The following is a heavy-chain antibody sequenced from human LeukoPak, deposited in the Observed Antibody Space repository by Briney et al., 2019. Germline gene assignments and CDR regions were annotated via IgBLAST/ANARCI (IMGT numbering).Heavy chain of an antibody. CDR2: INPNSGGT. V-gene: IGHV1-2*06. J-gene: IGHJ6*02. CDR1: GYTFTGYY. CDR3: ARGAFRAAPAGNYYYHGMDV. D-gene: IGHD6-13*01. Sequence: ASVKVSCKASGYTFTGYYMHWVRQAPGQGLEWMGRINPNSGGTNYAQKFQGRVTMTRDTSISTAYMELSRLRSDDTAVYYCARGAFRAAPAGNYYYHGMDVWGQGTTVTVSS.